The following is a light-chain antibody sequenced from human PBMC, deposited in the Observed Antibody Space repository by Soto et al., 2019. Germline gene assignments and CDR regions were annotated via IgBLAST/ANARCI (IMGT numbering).Light chain of an antibody. V-gene: IGKV3-20*01. CDR2: GAS. Sequence: EIVLTQSPGTLSLSPGERATLSCRASQRVSNNYLAWYQQKPGQAPRLLIYGASNRATDIPDRFSGSGSGTDFTLTISRLEPEDFAVFYCQQYGRSVTFGGGTKVEIK. CDR3: QQYGRSVT. CDR1: QRVSNNY. J-gene: IGKJ4*01.